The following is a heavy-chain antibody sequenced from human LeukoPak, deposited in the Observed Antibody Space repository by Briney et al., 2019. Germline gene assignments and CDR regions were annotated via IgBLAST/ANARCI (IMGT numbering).Heavy chain of an antibody. D-gene: IGHD2-2*01. J-gene: IGHJ5*02. CDR1: GFTFSSYW. CDR3: ARDKDIVVVPAAWGWFDP. CDR2: INSDGSST. V-gene: IGHV3-74*01. Sequence: GGSLRLSCAASGFTFSSYWMHCVRQAPGKGLVWVSRINSDGSSTSYADSVKGRFTISRDNAKNSLYLQMNSLRAEDTAVYYCARDKDIVVVPAAWGWFDPWGQGTLVTVSS.